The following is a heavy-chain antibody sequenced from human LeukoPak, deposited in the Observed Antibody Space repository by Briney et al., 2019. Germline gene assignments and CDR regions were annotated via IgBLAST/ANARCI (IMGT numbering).Heavy chain of an antibody. V-gene: IGHV1-18*01. CDR1: GGTFSSYG. Sequence: ASVKVSCKASGGTFSSYGISWVRQAPGQGLEWMGWISGNKGNTNYAQKFQGRVTVTTDTSTSTAYMELRSLRSDDTAVYYCARDGVITMVRGGSYFDYWGQGTLVTVSS. CDR2: ISGNKGNT. CDR3: ARDGVITMVRGGSYFDY. J-gene: IGHJ4*02. D-gene: IGHD3-10*01.